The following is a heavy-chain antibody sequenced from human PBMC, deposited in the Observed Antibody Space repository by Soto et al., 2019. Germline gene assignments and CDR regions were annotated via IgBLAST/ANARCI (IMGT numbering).Heavy chain of an antibody. CDR1: GYTFTSYG. V-gene: IGHV1-18*01. CDR3: TRDRLTLTTSLIFDY. J-gene: IGHJ4*02. D-gene: IGHD4-17*01. Sequence: ASVKLSCKASGYTFTSYGIAWVRQANGQGLEWMGWISAYSGSTDYAQKLQGRVTMTTDTSTTTVYMELRSLRSDDTAVYYCTRDRLTLTTSLIFDYWGQGTLVTVSS. CDR2: ISAYSGST.